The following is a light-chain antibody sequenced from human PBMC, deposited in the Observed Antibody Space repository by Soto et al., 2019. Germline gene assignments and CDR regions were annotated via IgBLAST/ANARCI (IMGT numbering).Light chain of an antibody. CDR2: DDN. Sequence: TQPPSVSAAPGQKGTIACSGSISNIGGNSVSWYQQLPGTAPKLLIYDDNKRPSGIPDRSSGSKYGTSATLGITGFQTGDEADYYCGSWESSLSAYVFGAGTKVTVL. J-gene: IGLJ1*01. CDR3: GSWESSLSAYV. CDR1: ISNIGGNS. V-gene: IGLV1-51*01.